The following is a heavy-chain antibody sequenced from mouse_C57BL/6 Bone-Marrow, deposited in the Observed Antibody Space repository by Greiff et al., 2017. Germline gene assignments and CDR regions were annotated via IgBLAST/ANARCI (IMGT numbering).Heavy chain of an antibody. V-gene: IGHV1-81*01. CDR2: IYPRSGTT. D-gene: IGHD1-1*01. J-gene: IGHJ4*01. CDR1: GYTFTSYG. CDR3: ASPPSTVGMDY. Sequence: QVQLQQSGAELARPGASVKLSCKASGYTFTSYGISWVKQRTGQGLEWIGEIYPRSGTTYYNAKFKGKATLTADKSSSTAYMELRSLTSVDSAVYFCASPPSTVGMDYWGQGTSVTVSS.